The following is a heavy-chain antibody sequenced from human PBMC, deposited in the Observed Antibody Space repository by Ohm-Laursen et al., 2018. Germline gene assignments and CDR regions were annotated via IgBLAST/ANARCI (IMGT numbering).Heavy chain of an antibody. CDR3: ARDNID. J-gene: IGHJ1*01. CDR2: IKQDGSDK. Sequence: SLRLSCTASGFTFSIYWMSWVRQAPGEGLEWVANIKQDGSDKFYVDSVKGRFTISRDNAKNSLYLQMNSLRAEDTAVYYCARDNIDWGQGTLVTVSS. V-gene: IGHV3-7*01. CDR1: GFTFSIYW.